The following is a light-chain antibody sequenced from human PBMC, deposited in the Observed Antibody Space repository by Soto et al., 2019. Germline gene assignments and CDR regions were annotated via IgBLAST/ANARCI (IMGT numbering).Light chain of an antibody. CDR1: QRVSSGY. Sequence: EIVLTQSPGTLSLSPGERATLSCRAIQRVSSGYVAWYQQKPGQAPTLLIYGASSRATGIPDRFRASASGTDFTLTISKLEPEDFAEYFGQQYGGSPAITFGQGTRLEIK. V-gene: IGKV3-20*01. J-gene: IGKJ5*01. CDR2: GAS. CDR3: QQYGGSPAIT.